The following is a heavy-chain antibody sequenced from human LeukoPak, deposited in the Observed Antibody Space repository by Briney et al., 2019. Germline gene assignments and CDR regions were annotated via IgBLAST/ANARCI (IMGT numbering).Heavy chain of an antibody. CDR1: GFTFSSYA. V-gene: IGHV3-23*01. D-gene: IGHD6-19*01. CDR3: AKSPDVAGTGRFDY. Sequence: PGGSLRLSCADSGFTFSSYAMSWVRQAPGKGLEWVSVISGSGGSTHYADSVKGRITISRDNSKNTLYMQVNSLRADDTAVYYCAKSPDVAGTGRFDYWGQGTLVTVSS. CDR2: ISGSGGST. J-gene: IGHJ4*02.